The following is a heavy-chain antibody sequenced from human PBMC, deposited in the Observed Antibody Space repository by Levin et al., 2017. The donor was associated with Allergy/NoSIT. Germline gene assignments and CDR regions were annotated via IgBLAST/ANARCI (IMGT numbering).Heavy chain of an antibody. Sequence: PGGSLRLSCAASGFTFSDYYMSWIRQAPGKGLEWVSYISSSSSYTNYADSVKGRFTISRDNAKNSLYLQMNSLRAEDTAVYDCAREWFGESKDAFDIWGQGTMVTVSS. CDR2: ISSSSSYT. D-gene: IGHD3-10*01. CDR3: AREWFGESKDAFDI. V-gene: IGHV3-11*05. J-gene: IGHJ3*02. CDR1: GFTFSDYY.